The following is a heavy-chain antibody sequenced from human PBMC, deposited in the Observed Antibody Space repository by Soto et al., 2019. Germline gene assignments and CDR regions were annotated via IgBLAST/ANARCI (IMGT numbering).Heavy chain of an antibody. Sequence: EVQLVESGGGLVKPGGSLRLSCAASGFTFSSYDMNWVRQAPGKGLEYVSSITTSGSYIYYGDSVRGRFTISRDNAKNSLCLQMDSLRAEDTAVYYCVRSVTAPMLRHSWFDPWGQGTLVTVSS. CDR3: VRSVTAPMLRHSWFDP. CDR2: ITTSGSYI. V-gene: IGHV3-21*01. D-gene: IGHD2-8*01. J-gene: IGHJ5*02. CDR1: GFTFSSYD.